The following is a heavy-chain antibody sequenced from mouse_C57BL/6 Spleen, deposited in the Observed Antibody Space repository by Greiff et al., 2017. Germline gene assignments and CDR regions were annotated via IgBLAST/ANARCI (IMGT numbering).Heavy chain of an antibody. CDR1: GFTFSDYG. CDR3: ARPGSWDREYFDV. D-gene: IGHD3-3*01. J-gene: IGHJ1*03. CDR2: ISSGSSTI. V-gene: IGHV5-17*01. Sequence: EVKLVESGGGLVKPGGSLKLSCAASGFTFSDYGMHWVRQAPEKGLEWVAYISSGSSTIYYADTVKGRFTISRDNAKNTLFLQMTSLRSEDTAMYYCARPGSWDREYFDVWGTGTTVTVSS.